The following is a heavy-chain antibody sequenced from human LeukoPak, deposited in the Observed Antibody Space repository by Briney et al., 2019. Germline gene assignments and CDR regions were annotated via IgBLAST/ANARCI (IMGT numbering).Heavy chain of an antibody. V-gene: IGHV3-49*04. CDR3: TRDCSGSRCYEEMDY. D-gene: IGHD2-15*01. J-gene: IGHJ4*02. Sequence: GRSLRLSCKPSVFIFGDYSMSWVRQASGKGREWVGFIRSKAFGALTEYAAAVKGRFTVSRDDSKRTAYLQMNSLKTEDTAVYYCTRDCSGSRCYEEMDYWGQGTLVTVSS. CDR2: IRSKAFGALT. CDR1: VFIFGDYS.